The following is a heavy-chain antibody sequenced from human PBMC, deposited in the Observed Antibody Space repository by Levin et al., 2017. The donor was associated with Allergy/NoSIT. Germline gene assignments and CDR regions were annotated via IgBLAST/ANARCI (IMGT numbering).Heavy chain of an antibody. D-gene: IGHD3-16*01. Sequence: GGSLRLSCAASGFTFSSYGMSWVRQAPGKGLEWVSAIGASGSSTHYADSVQGRFTISRDNSKNTLYLQMNSLRAEDTAVYYCLGDAQTRGQGTLVTVSS. J-gene: IGHJ4*02. CDR1: GFTFSSYG. CDR3: LGDAQT. CDR2: IGASGSST. V-gene: IGHV3-23*01.